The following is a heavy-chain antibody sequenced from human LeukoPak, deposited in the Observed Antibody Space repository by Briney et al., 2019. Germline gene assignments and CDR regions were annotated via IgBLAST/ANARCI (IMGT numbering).Heavy chain of an antibody. CDR2: IRYDGSNK. V-gene: IGHV3-30*02. J-gene: IGHJ4*02. D-gene: IGHD6-19*01. CDR3: AKDRGDSGWYLDY. Sequence: GGSLRLSCAASGFTFSSYGMHWVRQAPGKGLEWVAFIRYDGSNKYYADSVKGRFTTSRDNSKNTLYLQMNSLRAEDTAVYYCAKDRGDSGWYLDYWGQGTLVTVSS. CDR1: GFTFSSYG.